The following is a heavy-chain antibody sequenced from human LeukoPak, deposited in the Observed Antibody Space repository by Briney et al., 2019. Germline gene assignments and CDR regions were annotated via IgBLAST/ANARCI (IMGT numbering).Heavy chain of an antibody. CDR2: INWNGGST. D-gene: IGHD3-22*01. CDR1: GFTFDDYG. CDR3: ARDGEDYYDSGGYYGAY. J-gene: IGHJ4*02. V-gene: IGHV3-20*04. Sequence: GGSLRLSCAASGFTFDDYGMSWVRQAPGKGLEWVSGINWNGGSTGYADSVKGRFTISRDNAKNSLYLQMNSLRAEDTAVYYCARDGEDYYDSGGYYGAYWGQGTLVTVSS.